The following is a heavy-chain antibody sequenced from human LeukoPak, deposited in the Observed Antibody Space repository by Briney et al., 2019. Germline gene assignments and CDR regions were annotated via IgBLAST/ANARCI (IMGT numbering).Heavy chain of an antibody. Sequence: ASVMVSCKASGYTFTGYYMHWVRQAPGQGLEWMGWINPNSGGTNYAQKFQGRVTMTRDTSISTAYMELRSLRSDDTAVYYCARGKDYDILTGYDPWGQGTLVTVSS. D-gene: IGHD3-9*01. J-gene: IGHJ5*02. V-gene: IGHV1-2*02. CDR3: ARGKDYDILTGYDP. CDR1: GYTFTGYY. CDR2: INPNSGGT.